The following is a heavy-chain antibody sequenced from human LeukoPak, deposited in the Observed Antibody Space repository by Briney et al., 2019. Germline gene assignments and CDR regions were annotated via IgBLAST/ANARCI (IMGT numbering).Heavy chain of an antibody. J-gene: IGHJ6*02. CDR3: ARDGPIVVVPAAIRPINQRYKEQYYYGMDV. V-gene: IGHV3-30*03. CDR1: GFTFSSYG. D-gene: IGHD2-2*02. CDR2: ISYDGSNK. Sequence: GRSLRLSCAASGFTFSSYGMHWVRQAPGKGLEWVAVISYDGSNKYYADSVKGRFTISRDNSKNTLYLQMNSLRAEDTAVYYCARDGPIVVVPAAIRPINQRYKEQYYYGMDVWGQGTTVTVSS.